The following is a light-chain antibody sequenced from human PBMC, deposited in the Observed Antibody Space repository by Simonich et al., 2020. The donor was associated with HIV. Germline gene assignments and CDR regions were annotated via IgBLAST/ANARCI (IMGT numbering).Light chain of an antibody. CDR2: GAA. CDR3: QQYNNWPIT. Sequence: ERVMTQSPATLSLSPGRRATLSCPPGQSVSSNLAWYHQKPGQAPRLLIDGAATRATGIPARFSGSASGTEFTLTISSMQSEDFADYYCQQYNNWPITCGQGTRLEIK. V-gene: IGKV3-15*01. J-gene: IGKJ5*01. CDR1: QSVSSN.